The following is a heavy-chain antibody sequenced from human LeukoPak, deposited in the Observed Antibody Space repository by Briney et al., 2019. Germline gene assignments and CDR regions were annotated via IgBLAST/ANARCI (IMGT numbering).Heavy chain of an antibody. D-gene: IGHD4-11*01. CDR2: ISGSGGTT. CDR1: GFTFSSYA. Sequence: PGGSLRLSCAASGFTFSSYAMSWVRQAPGRGLEWVSGISGSGGTTYYADSAKGRFTISRDNSKNTLYLQMNSLRAEDTAVYYCATFGGGPVTTAFDYWGQGTLVTVSS. V-gene: IGHV3-23*01. J-gene: IGHJ4*02. CDR3: ATFGGGPVTTAFDY.